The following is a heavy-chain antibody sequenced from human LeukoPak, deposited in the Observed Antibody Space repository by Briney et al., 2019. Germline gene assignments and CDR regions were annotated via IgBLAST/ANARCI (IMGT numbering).Heavy chain of an antibody. CDR3: ARDPKRFLEWLPLGFDP. Sequence: SETLSLTCTVSGGSISSYYWSWIRQPPGKGLEWIGYIYYSGSTNYNPFLKSRVTISVDTSKNQFSLKLSSVTAADTAVYYCARDPKRFLEWLPLGFDPWGQGTLVTVSS. CDR1: GGSISSYY. J-gene: IGHJ5*02. D-gene: IGHD3-3*01. V-gene: IGHV4-59*12. CDR2: IYYSGST.